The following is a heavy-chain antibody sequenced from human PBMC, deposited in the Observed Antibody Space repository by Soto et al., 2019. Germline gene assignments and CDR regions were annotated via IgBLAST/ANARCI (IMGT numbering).Heavy chain of an antibody. CDR2: IYYSGST. J-gene: IGHJ4*02. V-gene: IGHV4-59*08. Sequence: QVQLQESGPGLVKPSETLSLTCTVSGGSISSCYWSWIRQPPGKGLEWIGYIYYSGSTNYNPTLRSRVTISVDTSKNQFSLKLGSVTAADTAVYYCAGQGYIWNYVGYFDYWGQGTLVTVSS. D-gene: IGHD1-7*01. CDR3: AGQGYIWNYVGYFDY. CDR1: GGSISSCY.